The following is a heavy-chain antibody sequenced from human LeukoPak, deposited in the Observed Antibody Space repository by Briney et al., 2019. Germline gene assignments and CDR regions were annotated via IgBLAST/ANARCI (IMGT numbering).Heavy chain of an antibody. CDR1: GGSLSSYY. Sequence: PSETLSLTCTVSGGSLSSYYWTWIRRPPGEGLEWIGYIYYSGSTNYNPSLESRVTISVDTSTNQISLKLTSVTAADTAVYYCARGPSSGWYGELGYWGQGTLVSVSS. J-gene: IGHJ4*02. CDR3: ARGPSSGWYGELGY. CDR2: IYYSGST. V-gene: IGHV4-59*01. D-gene: IGHD6-19*01.